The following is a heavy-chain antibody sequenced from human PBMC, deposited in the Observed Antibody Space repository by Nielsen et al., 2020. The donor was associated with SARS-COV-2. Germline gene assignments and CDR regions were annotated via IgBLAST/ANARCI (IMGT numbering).Heavy chain of an antibody. V-gene: IGHV4-30-2*01. CDR1: GGSISSGGYS. D-gene: IGHD3-22*01. CDR2: IYHSGST. Sequence: SETLSLTCAVSGGSISSGGYSWSWIRQPPGKGLEWIGYIYHSGSTYYNPSLKSRVTISVDRSKNQFSLKLSSVTAADTAVYYCARHQGVWYYYDSSGYYYVDGGLDYWGQGTLVTVSS. CDR3: ARHQGVWYYYDSSGYYYVDGGLDY. J-gene: IGHJ4*02.